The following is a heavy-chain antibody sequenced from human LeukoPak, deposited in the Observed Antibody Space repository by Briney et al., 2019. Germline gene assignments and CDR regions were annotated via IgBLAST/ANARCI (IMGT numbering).Heavy chain of an antibody. CDR1: GGSISSSSYY. V-gene: IGHV4-39*01. J-gene: IGHJ4*02. CDR2: IYYSGST. D-gene: IGHD3-10*01. CDR3: ARTLMYYYGSGSYFDY. Sequence: SETLSLTCTVSGGSISSSSYYWGWIRQPPGKGLEWIGSIYYSGSTYYNPSLKSRVTISVDTSKNQFSLKLSSVTAADTAVYYCARTLMYYYGSGSYFDYWGQGTLVTVSS.